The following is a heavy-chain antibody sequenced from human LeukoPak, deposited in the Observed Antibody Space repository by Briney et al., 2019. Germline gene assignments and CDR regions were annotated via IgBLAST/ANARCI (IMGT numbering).Heavy chain of an antibody. CDR2: IYYSGST. D-gene: IGHD3-3*01. V-gene: IGHV4-30-4*08. Sequence: PSETLSLTCTVSGGSISSSSYYWSWIRQPPGKGLEWIGYIYYSGSTYYNPSLKSRVTISVDTSKNQFSLKLSSVTAADTAVYYCARENDFWSGSGYYYYYYMDVWGKGTTVTVSS. CDR1: GGSISSSSYY. J-gene: IGHJ6*03. CDR3: ARENDFWSGSGYYYYYYMDV.